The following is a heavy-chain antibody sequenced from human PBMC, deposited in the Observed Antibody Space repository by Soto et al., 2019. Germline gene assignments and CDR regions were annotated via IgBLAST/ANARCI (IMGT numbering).Heavy chain of an antibody. CDR3: ARVPPINNYYDEGWFDP. CDR1: GGTFSSYT. V-gene: IGHV1-69*02. J-gene: IGHJ5*02. Sequence: QVQLVQSGAEVKKPGSSVKVSCKASGGTFSSYTISWVRQAPGQGLEWMGRIIPILGIANYAQKFQGRVTITADKSTSTAYMELSSLRSEDTAVYYCARVPPINNYYDEGWFDPWGQGTLVTVSS. CDR2: IIPILGIA. D-gene: IGHD3-22*01.